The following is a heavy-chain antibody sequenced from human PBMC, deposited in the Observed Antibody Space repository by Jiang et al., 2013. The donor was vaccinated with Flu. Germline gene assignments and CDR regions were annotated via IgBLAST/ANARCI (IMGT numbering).Heavy chain of an antibody. J-gene: IGHJ4*02. CDR2: IDPNDSET. CDR3: ARTGRGFSYASA. V-gene: IGHV5-10-1*01. D-gene: IGHD3-16*01. CDR1: GFSFTSFW. Sequence: GAEVKKPGESLRISCKGSGFSFTSFWIAWVRQMPGKGLEWLGRIDPNDSETNYSPSFQGHVTISVDKSTSTAYLEWNSPGGPRTVPSYYCARTGRGFSYASAWGQGTLITVSS.